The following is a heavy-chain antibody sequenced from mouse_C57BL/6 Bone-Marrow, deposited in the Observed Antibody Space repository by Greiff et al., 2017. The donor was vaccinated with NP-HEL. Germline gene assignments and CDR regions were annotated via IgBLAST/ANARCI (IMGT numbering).Heavy chain of an antibody. Sequence: EVKVVESGGGLVKPGGSLKLSCAASGFTFSDYGMHWVRQAPEKGLEWVAYISSGSSTIYYADTVKGRFTISRDNAKNTLFLQMTSLRSEDTAMYYCAREDYDEGFDYWGQGTTLTVSS. CDR2: ISSGSSTI. CDR3: AREDYDEGFDY. D-gene: IGHD2-4*01. CDR1: GFTFSDYG. J-gene: IGHJ2*01. V-gene: IGHV5-17*01.